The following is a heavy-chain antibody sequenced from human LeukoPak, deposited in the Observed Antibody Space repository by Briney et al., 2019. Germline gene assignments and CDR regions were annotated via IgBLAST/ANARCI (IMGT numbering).Heavy chain of an antibody. Sequence: PGGSLRLSCAASGFTFSSYAMSWVRQAPGKGLERVSAISGSGGSTYYADSVKGRFTISRDNSKNTLYVQMNSLRAEDTAVYYCAKDGGSGYYFFDYWGQGTLVTVSS. CDR1: GFTFSSYA. J-gene: IGHJ4*02. V-gene: IGHV3-23*01. CDR2: ISGSGGST. CDR3: AKDGGSGYYFFDY. D-gene: IGHD3-22*01.